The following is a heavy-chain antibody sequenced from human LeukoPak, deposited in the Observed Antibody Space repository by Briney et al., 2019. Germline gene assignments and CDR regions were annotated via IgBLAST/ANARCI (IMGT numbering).Heavy chain of an antibody. CDR1: VYTFRSYE. V-gene: IGHV1-8*01. J-gene: IGHJ4*02. D-gene: IGHD4-23*01. CDR2: IHPNSGKT. CDR3: ARGHYGGNRYFDI. Sequence: ASVKVSFKASVYTFRSYEINWVRQAPGQGLERVGWIHPNSGKTGYAQKFQGRVTMTRDTSTETAFMELSSLKFDDTAIFYCARGHYGGNRYFDIWGQGTLVTVSS.